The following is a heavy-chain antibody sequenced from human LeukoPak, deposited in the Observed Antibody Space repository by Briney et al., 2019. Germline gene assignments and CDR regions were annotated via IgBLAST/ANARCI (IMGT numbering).Heavy chain of an antibody. J-gene: IGHJ6*03. D-gene: IGHD6-6*01. CDR1: GFTFSSYT. CDR2: ISSSSSTI. CDR3: ARDISSASRGMDV. V-gene: IGHV3-48*01. Sequence: PGGSLRLSCAASGFTFSSYTMNWVRQAPGKGLEWVSDISSSSSTIYYADSVKGRFTISRDNAKNSLYLQMNSVRVEDTAVYYCARDISSASRGMDVWGKGTTVTVSS.